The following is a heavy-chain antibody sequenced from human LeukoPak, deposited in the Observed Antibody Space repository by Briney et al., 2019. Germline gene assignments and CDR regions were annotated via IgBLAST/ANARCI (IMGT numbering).Heavy chain of an antibody. CDR1: GFTFSMFG. Sequence: PGGSLRLSCVGSGFTFSMFGMHWVRQAPGKGLEWVTFIRFDGSEEFYAESVKGRFTISRDNAKNSLYLQMNSLRAEDTAVYYCARDKLELLTNWFDPWGQGTLVTVSS. J-gene: IGHJ5*02. CDR2: IRFDGSEE. D-gene: IGHD1-7*01. V-gene: IGHV3-30*02. CDR3: ARDKLELLTNWFDP.